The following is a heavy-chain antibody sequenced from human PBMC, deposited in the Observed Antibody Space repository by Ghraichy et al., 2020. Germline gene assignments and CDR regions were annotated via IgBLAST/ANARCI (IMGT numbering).Heavy chain of an antibody. D-gene: IGHD3-10*01. V-gene: IGHV4-34*01. Sequence: SETLSLTCAVYGGSFSGYYWSWIRQPPGKGLEWIGEINHSGSTNYNPSLKSRVTISVDTSKNQFSLKLSSVTAADTAVYYCATTPFGELSYYYGMDVWGQGTTVTVSS. CDR2: INHSGST. CDR1: GGSFSGYY. J-gene: IGHJ6*02. CDR3: ATTPFGELSYYYGMDV.